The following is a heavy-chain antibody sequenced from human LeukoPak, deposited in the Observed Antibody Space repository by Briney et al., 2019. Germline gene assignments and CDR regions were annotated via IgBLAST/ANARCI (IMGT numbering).Heavy chain of an antibody. V-gene: IGHV3-23*01. CDR3: ARGSHGEHDS. Sequence: GGSLRLSCAASGFSFNIYAMSWVRQAPGKGLEWVAAIDWSGGSTFYADSVKGRFTISKDNSKNTLYLQINSLRVDDTAIYYCARGSHGEHDSWGQGTLVTVSS. D-gene: IGHD4-17*01. CDR2: IDWSGGST. CDR1: GFSFNIYA. J-gene: IGHJ5*01.